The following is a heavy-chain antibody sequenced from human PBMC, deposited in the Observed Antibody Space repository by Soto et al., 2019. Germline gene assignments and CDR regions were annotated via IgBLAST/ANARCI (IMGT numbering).Heavy chain of an antibody. CDR3: ARVTEVGATVVGSFDY. Sequence: SETLSLTCAVYGGSFSGYYWSWIRQPPGKGLEWIGEINHSGSTTYNPSLKSRVTISVDTSKNQFSLKLSSVTAADTAVYYCARVTEVGATVVGSFDYWGQGTLVTVSS. J-gene: IGHJ4*02. V-gene: IGHV4-34*01. CDR2: INHSGST. D-gene: IGHD1-26*01. CDR1: GGSFSGYY.